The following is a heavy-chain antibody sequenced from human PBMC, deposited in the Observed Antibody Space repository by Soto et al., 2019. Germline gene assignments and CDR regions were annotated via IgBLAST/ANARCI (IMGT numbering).Heavy chain of an antibody. CDR3: ARDKITAILDY. Sequence: GASVKVSCKASGYTFTSYDMHWVRQAPGQRLEGMGWINAGNGNTKYSQKFQGRVTITRDTSASTAYMELSSLRSEDTAVYYCARDKITAILDYRGQGTLVPVSS. D-gene: IGHD1-20*01. V-gene: IGHV1-3*01. CDR1: GYTFTSYD. CDR2: INAGNGNT. J-gene: IGHJ4*02.